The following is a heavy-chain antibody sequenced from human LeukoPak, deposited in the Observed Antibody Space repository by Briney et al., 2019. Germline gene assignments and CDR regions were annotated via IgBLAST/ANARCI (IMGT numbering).Heavy chain of an antibody. J-gene: IGHJ5*02. V-gene: IGHV4-4*09. CDR2: IYTSGST. D-gene: IGHD4-11*01. CDR1: GGSISSYY. CDR3: ARDYRSYNWFDP. Sequence: SETLSLTCTVSGGSISSYYWSWIRQPPGKGLEWIGYIYTSGSTNYNPSLKSRVTISVDTSKNQFSLKLSSVTAADTAVYYCARDYRSYNWFDPWGQGTLVTVSS.